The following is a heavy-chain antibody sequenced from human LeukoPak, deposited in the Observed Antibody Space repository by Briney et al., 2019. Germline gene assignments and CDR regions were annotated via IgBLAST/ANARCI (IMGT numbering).Heavy chain of an antibody. CDR3: ARDLLLNDAFDI. J-gene: IGHJ3*02. Sequence: PSETLSLTCTVSGDSISNFYWTWIRQPPGEGLEWIGYIYYGGITLYNPALESRVTISIDTSNYQFSLILNSVTAADTAVYYCARDLLLNDAFDIWGQGTMVTVSS. V-gene: IGHV4-59*01. CDR1: GDSISNFY. CDR2: IYYGGIT. D-gene: IGHD3-10*01.